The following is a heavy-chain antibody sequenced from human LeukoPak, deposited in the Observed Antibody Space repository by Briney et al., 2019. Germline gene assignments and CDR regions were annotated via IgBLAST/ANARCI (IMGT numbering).Heavy chain of an antibody. CDR3: AKVAVVGFVYWFEP. D-gene: IGHD2-15*01. Sequence: PGGSLRLSCAASGFTFSSYAMSCVRQAPGKGLEWVSTISGSDGGTFYADSVMGRFTISRDNSKNTLYLQMNSLRAEDTAVYCCAKVAVVGFVYWFEPWGQGALVTVSS. CDR1: GFTFSSYA. V-gene: IGHV3-23*01. CDR2: ISGSDGGT. J-gene: IGHJ5*02.